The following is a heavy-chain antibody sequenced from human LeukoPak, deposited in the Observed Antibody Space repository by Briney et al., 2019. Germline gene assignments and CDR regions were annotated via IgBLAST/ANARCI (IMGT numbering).Heavy chain of an antibody. V-gene: IGHV3-7*01. D-gene: IGHD2-15*01. CDR2: IKQDGSEK. J-gene: IGHJ4*02. CDR3: ARYCSGGSCYSGWDY. Sequence: GGSLRLSCAASGFTFSSYAMSWVRQAPGKGLEWVANIKQDGSEKYYVDSVKGRFTISRDNAKNSLYLQMNSLRAEDTAVYYCARYCSGGSCYSGWDYWGQGTLVTVSS. CDR1: GFTFSSYA.